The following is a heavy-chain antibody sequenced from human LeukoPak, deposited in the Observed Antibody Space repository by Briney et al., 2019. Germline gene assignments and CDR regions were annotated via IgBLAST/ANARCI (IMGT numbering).Heavy chain of an antibody. Sequence: PGGPLRLSCAASGFTFSRYAMSWVPQAPGKGLEWVSAISGSGGSTYYADSVKGRFTISRDNSKNTLYLQMNSLRAEDTAVYYCAKVFYGAAAGWLNYWGQGTLVTVS. CDR3: AKVFYGAAAGWLNY. V-gene: IGHV3-23*01. CDR2: ISGSGGST. D-gene: IGHD6-13*01. J-gene: IGHJ4*02. CDR1: GFTFSRYA.